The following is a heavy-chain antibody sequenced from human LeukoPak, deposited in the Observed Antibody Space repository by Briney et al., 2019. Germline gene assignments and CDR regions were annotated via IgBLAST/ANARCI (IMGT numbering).Heavy chain of an antibody. CDR3: ARHPSNYYDSSGYFGCFDP. CDR2: INPSGGGT. J-gene: IGHJ5*02. V-gene: IGHV1-46*01. D-gene: IGHD3-22*01. CDR1: GYTFTNYY. Sequence: ASVKVSCKASGYTFTNYYMHWVRQAPGQGLEWMGIINPSGGGTTYAQKFQGGVSMTRDTSTSTFYMDLSSLRSEDTAVYYCARHPSNYYDSSGYFGCFDPWGQGTLVTVSS.